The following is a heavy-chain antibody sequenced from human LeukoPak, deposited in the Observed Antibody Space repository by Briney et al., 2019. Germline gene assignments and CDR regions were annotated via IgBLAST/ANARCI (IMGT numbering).Heavy chain of an antibody. CDR2: TYYSGDT. Sequence: SETLSLTCTVSGGSINSTRYYWGWIRQPPGKGLEWIGSTYYSGDTHYNPSLRSRVTISVDTSKNRFSLRMHSMTAADTSFYYCATGSMTTRYYYYFHMDVWGPGTTVTVSS. V-gene: IGHV4-39*01. CDR3: ATGSMTTRYYYYFHMDV. CDR1: GGSINSTRYY. D-gene: IGHD4-11*01. J-gene: IGHJ6*03.